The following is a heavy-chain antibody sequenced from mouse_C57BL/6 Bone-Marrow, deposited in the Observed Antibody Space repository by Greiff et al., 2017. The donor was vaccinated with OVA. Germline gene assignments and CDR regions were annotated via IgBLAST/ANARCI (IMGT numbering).Heavy chain of an antibody. J-gene: IGHJ2*01. D-gene: IGHD1-1*02. V-gene: IGHV5-6*01. CDR3: ARHGDYGGFFDY. CDR1: GFTFSSYG. CDR2: ISSGGSYT. Sequence: VQLKESGGDLVKPGGSLKLSCAASGFTFSSYGMSWVRQTPDKRLEWVATISSGGSYTYYPDSVKGRFTISRDNAKNTLYLQMSSLKSEDTAMYYCARHGDYGGFFDYWGQGTTLTVSS.